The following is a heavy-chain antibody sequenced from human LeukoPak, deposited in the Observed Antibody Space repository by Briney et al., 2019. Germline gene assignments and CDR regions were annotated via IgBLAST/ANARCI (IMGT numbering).Heavy chain of an antibody. CDR2: INHSGST. J-gene: IGHJ5*02. Sequence: PSETLSLTCAVYGGSFSGYYWSWIRQPPGKGLEWVGEINHSGSTNYNPSLKSRVTISVDTSKNQFSLKLSSVTAADTAMYYCARGRPIAAVNWFDPWGQGTLVTVSS. CDR1: GGSFSGYY. D-gene: IGHD6-13*01. CDR3: ARGRPIAAVNWFDP. V-gene: IGHV4-34*01.